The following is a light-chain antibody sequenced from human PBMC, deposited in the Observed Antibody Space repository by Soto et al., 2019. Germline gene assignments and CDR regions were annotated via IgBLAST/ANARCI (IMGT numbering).Light chain of an antibody. CDR1: QSLSTNY. Sequence: EIVLTQSPGTLSLSPGERATLSCRASQSLSTNYLAWYQRKPGQAPRLLIYGVSSRATDIPRRFSGSGSRTDGTLTSNTLEPEDFAVYYWQEDDSSPQTFGRGIKVEI. J-gene: IGKJ1*01. CDR2: GVS. CDR3: QEDDSSPQT. V-gene: IGKV3-20*01.